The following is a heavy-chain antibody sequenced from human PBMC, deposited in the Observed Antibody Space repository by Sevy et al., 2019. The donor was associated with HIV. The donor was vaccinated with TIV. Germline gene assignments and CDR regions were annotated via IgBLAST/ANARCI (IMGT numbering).Heavy chain of an antibody. CDR3: TITKDYYDNSGYPFDY. J-gene: IGHJ4*02. Sequence: ASVKVSYKVSGFTLSEVSMHWVRQAPGKGLEWMGTFDPEDGETIYAQKFQGRVTMTEDTSTDTAYMELSSLRSEDTDVFYCTITKDYYDNSGYPFDYWGQGTLVTVSS. CDR1: GFTLSEVS. CDR2: FDPEDGET. V-gene: IGHV1-24*01. D-gene: IGHD3-22*01.